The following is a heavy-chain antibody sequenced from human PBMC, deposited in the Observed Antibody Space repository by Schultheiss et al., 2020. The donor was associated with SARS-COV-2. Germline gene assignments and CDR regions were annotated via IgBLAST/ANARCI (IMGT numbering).Heavy chain of an antibody. V-gene: IGHV3-30*02. Sequence: GGSLRLSCAASGFTFSSYGMHWVRQAPGKGLEWVAVIWYDGSNKYYADSVKGRFTISRDNSKNTLYLQMNSLRAEDTAVYYCATPIVVAATEIMTFDIWGQGTMVTVSS. J-gene: IGHJ3*02. D-gene: IGHD2-15*01. CDR2: IWYDGSNK. CDR1: GFTFSSYG. CDR3: ATPIVVAATEIMTFDI.